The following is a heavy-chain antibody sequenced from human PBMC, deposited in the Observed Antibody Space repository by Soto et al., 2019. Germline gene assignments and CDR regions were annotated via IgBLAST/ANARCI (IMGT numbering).Heavy chain of an antibody. Sequence: ASVKVSCKASGYTFTSYAIHWVRQAPGQRLEWMGWINAGNGNTKYSQKFQGRVTITRDTSASTAYMELSSLRSEDTAVYYCARGIRRRITMIVVVIWSYFDYWGQGTLVTVSS. V-gene: IGHV1-3*01. J-gene: IGHJ4*02. CDR2: INAGNGNT. D-gene: IGHD3-22*01. CDR3: ARGIRRRITMIVVVIWSYFDY. CDR1: GYTFTSYA.